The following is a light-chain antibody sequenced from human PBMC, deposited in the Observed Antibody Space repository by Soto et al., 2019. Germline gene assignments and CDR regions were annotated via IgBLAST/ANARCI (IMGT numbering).Light chain of an antibody. V-gene: IGKV3-20*01. CDR3: QQDGSTPIT. CDR2: GAS. Sequence: EFVLPQSPGTLSLSPGERATLSCRASQSVSRSYLAWYQHKPGQAPRLLIYGASSRATGIPDRVSGSGSGTDFTLSISRLESEDFAVYYCQQDGSTPITFGQGTRLEIK. CDR1: QSVSRSY. J-gene: IGKJ5*01.